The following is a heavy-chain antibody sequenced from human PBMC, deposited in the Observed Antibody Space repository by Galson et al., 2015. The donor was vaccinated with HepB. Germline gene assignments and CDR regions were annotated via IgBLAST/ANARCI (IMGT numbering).Heavy chain of an antibody. CDR2: IKQDGSEK. D-gene: IGHD2-2*01. J-gene: IGHJ4*02. V-gene: IGHV3-7*03. CDR3: ARAPYQLLLEGYFDY. Sequence: SLRLSCAASGFTFSSYWMSWVRQAPGKGLEWVANIKQDGSEKYYVDSVKGRFTISRDNAKNSLYLQMNSLRAEDTAVYYCARAPYQLLLEGYFDYWGQGTLVTVSS. CDR1: GFTFSSYW.